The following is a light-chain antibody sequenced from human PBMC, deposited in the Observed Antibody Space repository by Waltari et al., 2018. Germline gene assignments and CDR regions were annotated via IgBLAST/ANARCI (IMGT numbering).Light chain of an antibody. Sequence: QSVLTQPPSVSAAPGQKVTVSCSGSTSNIGNYYVSWYQQLPGTAPKLLIFDNNQRPAGIPDRFSGSKAGTSATLGITGLQTGDEADYYCGTWDSSLDSYVFGTGSKVTVL. CDR2: DNN. CDR3: GTWDSSLDSYV. V-gene: IGLV1-51*01. J-gene: IGLJ1*01. CDR1: TSNIGNYY.